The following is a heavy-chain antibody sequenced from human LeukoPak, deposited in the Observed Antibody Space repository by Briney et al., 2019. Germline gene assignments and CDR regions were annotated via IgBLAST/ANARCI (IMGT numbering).Heavy chain of an antibody. D-gene: IGHD2-21*01. CDR2: IYYSGST. J-gene: IGHJ3*02. CDR3: ARDWWGLTQNHDAFDI. Sequence: SETLSLTCTVSGGSISSRSYYWGWIRQPPGKGLEWIGSIYYSGSTNYNPSLKSRVTISVDTSKNQFSLKLSSVTAADTAVYYRARDWWGLTQNHDAFDIWGQGTVVTVSS. CDR1: GGSISSRSYY. V-gene: IGHV4-39*07.